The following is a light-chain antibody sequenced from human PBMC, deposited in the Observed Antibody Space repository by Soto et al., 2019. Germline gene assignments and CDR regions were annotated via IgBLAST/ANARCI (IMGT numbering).Light chain of an antibody. V-gene: IGLV3-1*01. CDR1: KLGDTY. J-gene: IGLJ2*01. CDR2: LDT. CDR3: QAWDSTTGVV. Sequence: SYELTQPPLVSVSPGQTASITCSGDKLGDTYACWYQQKPGQSPVLVIYLDTKRPSGIPERFSGSNSGNTATLTISGTQAMDEADYYCQAWDSTTGVVFGGGTKLTVL.